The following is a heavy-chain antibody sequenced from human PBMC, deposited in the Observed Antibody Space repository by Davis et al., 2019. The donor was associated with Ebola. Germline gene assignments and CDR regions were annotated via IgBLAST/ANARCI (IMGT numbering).Heavy chain of an antibody. CDR3: ARVSTTGSYLNWFDP. CDR1: EGAFSNSA. V-gene: IGHV1-18*01. Sequence: ASVKVSCKASEGAFSNSALSWVRQAPGQGLEWMGWVSGNNARTKYSHKLQGRVTLTTDTASNTAYMELRSLRSDDTAVYYCARVSTTGSYLNWFDPWGPGTLVTVSS. CDR2: VSGNNART. J-gene: IGHJ5*02. D-gene: IGHD1-1*01.